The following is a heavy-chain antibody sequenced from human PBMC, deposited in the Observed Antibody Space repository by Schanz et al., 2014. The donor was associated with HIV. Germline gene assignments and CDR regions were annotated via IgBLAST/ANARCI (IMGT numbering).Heavy chain of an antibody. CDR1: GFTFSSHW. Sequence: VQLVESGGGLVQPGGSLRLACSASGFTFSSHWMSWVRQVPGKGLEWVASINQDGSDKHFLDSVKGRFTISRDNAKSSLYLQMTTLTAEDTAVYYCARIPYSVTHYDYWGQGTLVTVSS. CDR2: INQDGSDK. CDR3: ARIPYSVTHYDY. D-gene: IGHD6-13*01. J-gene: IGHJ4*02. V-gene: IGHV3-7*01.